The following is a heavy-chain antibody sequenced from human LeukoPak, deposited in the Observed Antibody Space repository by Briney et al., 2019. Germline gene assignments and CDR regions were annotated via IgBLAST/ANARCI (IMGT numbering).Heavy chain of an antibody. CDR2: IYHSGST. V-gene: IGHV4-30-2*01. J-gene: IGHJ3*02. CDR3: ARDLRRDAFDI. Sequence: PSETLSLTCTVSGGSISSGGHYWSWIRQPPGKGLEWIGYIYHSGSTYYNPSLKSRVTISVDRSKNQFSLKLSSVTAADTAVYYCARDLRRDAFDIWGQGTMVTVSS. CDR1: GGSISSGGHY.